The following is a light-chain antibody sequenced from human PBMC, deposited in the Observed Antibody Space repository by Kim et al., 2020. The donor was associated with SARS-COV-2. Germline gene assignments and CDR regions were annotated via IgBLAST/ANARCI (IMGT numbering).Light chain of an antibody. Sequence: GQSLTISCTGTSSDVGRYNYVSWYQHHPGKAPKLMIYDVSERPSGVSVRFSGSKSGNTASLTISGLQAEDEADYYCSSYASSRSYVFGTGTKVTVL. J-gene: IGLJ1*01. CDR2: DVS. CDR3: SSYASSRSYV. V-gene: IGLV2-14*03. CDR1: SSDVGRYNY.